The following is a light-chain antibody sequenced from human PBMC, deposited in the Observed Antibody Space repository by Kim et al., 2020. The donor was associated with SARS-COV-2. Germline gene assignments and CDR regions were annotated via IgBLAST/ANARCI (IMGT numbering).Light chain of an antibody. J-gene: IGLJ2*01. Sequence: SSELTQDPAVSVALGQTVRITCQGDSLRTYYATWYQQKPGKAPILVIYGKNNRPSGIPDRFYGSSSGNTDSLTITGTQAGDEADYYCNSRDSNDNVVFGG. CDR2: GKN. CDR3: NSRDSNDNVV. CDR1: SLRTYY. V-gene: IGLV3-19*01.